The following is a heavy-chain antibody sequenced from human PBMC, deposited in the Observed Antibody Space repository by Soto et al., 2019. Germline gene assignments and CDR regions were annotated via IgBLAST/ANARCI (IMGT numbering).Heavy chain of an antibody. CDR2: ISYDGSNK. Sequence: QVQLVESGGGVVQPGRSLRLSCAASGFTFSSYAMHWVRQAPGKGLEWVAVISYDGSNKYYADSVKGRFTISRDNSKNTLYLQMHSLRAEDTAVYYCAKGPRFGELLSPYYGMDVWGQGTTVTVSS. D-gene: IGHD3-10*01. CDR1: GFTFSSYA. V-gene: IGHV3-30*04. J-gene: IGHJ6*02. CDR3: AKGPRFGELLSPYYGMDV.